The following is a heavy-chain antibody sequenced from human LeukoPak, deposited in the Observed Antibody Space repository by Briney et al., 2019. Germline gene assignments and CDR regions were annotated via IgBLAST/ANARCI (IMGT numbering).Heavy chain of an antibody. CDR2: ISSSASTI. Sequence: GGSLRLSCAASGFTFTDYYMSWIRQAPGKGLEWVSYISSSASTIYYADSVKGRFTISRDNAKSSLYLQMNSLRAEDTAVYYCARSRRSIRYYDSSGYYWPDLDYWGQGTLVTVSS. D-gene: IGHD3-22*01. CDR3: ARSRRSIRYYDSSGYYWPDLDY. CDR1: GFTFTDYY. V-gene: IGHV3-11*04. J-gene: IGHJ4*02.